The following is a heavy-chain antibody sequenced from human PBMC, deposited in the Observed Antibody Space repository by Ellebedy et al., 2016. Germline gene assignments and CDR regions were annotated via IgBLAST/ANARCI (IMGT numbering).Heavy chain of an antibody. CDR3: ARDSASLLRLSYNDY. CDR2: ISHSSSYI. Sequence: GGSLRLXXAASGLTFSSYEMSWVRQAPGKGLEWVSSISHSSSYIYYADSVKGRFTISRDNAENSLYLQMNTLRADDTAVYYCARDSASLLRLSYNDYWGRGTLVTVSS. V-gene: IGHV3-21*01. D-gene: IGHD1-1*01. CDR1: GLTFSSYE. J-gene: IGHJ4*02.